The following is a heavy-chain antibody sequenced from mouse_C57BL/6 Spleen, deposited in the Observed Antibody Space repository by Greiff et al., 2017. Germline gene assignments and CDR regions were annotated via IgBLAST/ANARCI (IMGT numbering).Heavy chain of an antibody. J-gene: IGHJ3*01. V-gene: IGHV1-18*01. CDR1: GYTFTDYN. D-gene: IGHD1-1*01. Sequence: VQLKESGPELVKPGASVKIPCKASGYTFTDYNMDWVKQSHGKSLEWIGDINPNNGGTIYNQKFKGKATLTVDKSSSTAYMELRSLTSEDTAVYYCARGKDLITTVEGFAYWGQGTLVTVSA. CDR3: ARGKDLITTVEGFAY. CDR2: INPNNGGT.